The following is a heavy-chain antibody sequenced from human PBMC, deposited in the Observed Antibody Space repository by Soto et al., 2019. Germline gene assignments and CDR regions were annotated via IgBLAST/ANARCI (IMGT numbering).Heavy chain of an antibody. D-gene: IGHD6-13*01. CDR2: INPRGGIT. J-gene: IGHJ6*02. V-gene: IGHV1-46*01. Sequence: ASVKVSCKASGYTFTSYYIHWVRQAPGQGLEWMGIINPRGGITTYAQKFQGRLTMTGDTSTSTVYMELSSLTSEDTAMYHCASSPDYGSSWHGLKPDLSHGLDVWGQGTTVTVSS. CDR1: GYTFTSYY. CDR3: ASSPDYGSSWHGLKPDLSHGLDV.